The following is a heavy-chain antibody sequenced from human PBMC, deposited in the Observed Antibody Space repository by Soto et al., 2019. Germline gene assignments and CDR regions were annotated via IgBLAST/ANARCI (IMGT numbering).Heavy chain of an antibody. Sequence: PGGSLSLSCAASGFTFRSHGMHWVRQAPGKGLEWVAVIWYDGSNEFRADSVKGRFAISRDNSKNTLYLQMNSLRVEDTAVYYCARGGESSSWYYFDFWGQGTLVTVSS. CDR1: GFTFRSHG. V-gene: IGHV3-33*01. CDR2: IWYDGSNE. J-gene: IGHJ4*02. D-gene: IGHD6-13*01. CDR3: ARGGESSSWYYFDF.